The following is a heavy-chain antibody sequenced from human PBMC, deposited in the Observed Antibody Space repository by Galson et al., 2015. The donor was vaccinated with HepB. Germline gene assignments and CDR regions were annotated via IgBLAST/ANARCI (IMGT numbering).Heavy chain of an antibody. Sequence: SLRLSCAASGFMFSSYAMSWVRQAPGKGLEWVSAIAGSSSQRWYADSVKGRFTISRDNSKNTLSLQMNSLRVEDTAVYYCAKEETWVGTPGVDHWGQGILVTVSS. V-gene: IGHV3-23*01. CDR1: GFMFSSYA. D-gene: IGHD4-23*01. CDR3: AKEETWVGTPGVDH. CDR2: IAGSSSQR. J-gene: IGHJ4*02.